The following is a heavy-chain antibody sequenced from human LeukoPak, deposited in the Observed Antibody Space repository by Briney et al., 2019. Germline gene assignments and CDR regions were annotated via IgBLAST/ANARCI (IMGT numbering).Heavy chain of an antibody. D-gene: IGHD3-22*01. CDR3: ARRTMIVVGTLYSFWFDP. J-gene: IGHJ5*02. CDR2: IYYSGST. Sequence: SETLSLTCTVSGGSISSYYWSWIRQPPGKGLEWIGYIYYSGSTNHNPSLKSRVTISVDTSKNQFSLKLSSVTAADTAVYYCARRTMIVVGTLYSFWFDPWGQGTLVTVSS. CDR1: GGSISSYY. V-gene: IGHV4-59*01.